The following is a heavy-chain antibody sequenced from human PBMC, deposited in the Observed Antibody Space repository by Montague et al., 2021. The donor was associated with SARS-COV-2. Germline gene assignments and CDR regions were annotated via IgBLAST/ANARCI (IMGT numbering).Heavy chain of an antibody. J-gene: IGHJ4*02. D-gene: IGHD2-21*02. CDR2: NYLHGNA. CDR1: GYFIGTGSY. V-gene: IGHV4-38-2*02. CDR3: ARGRVTRAGFDY. Sequence: SETLSLTCSVSGYFIGTGSYWGWIRQPPGKGLEWIGSNYLHGNAYYNPSLNSRVTISLDTSNNQFSLRLTSVTTSDTAVYYCARGRVTRAGFDYWGQGIRVIVSS.